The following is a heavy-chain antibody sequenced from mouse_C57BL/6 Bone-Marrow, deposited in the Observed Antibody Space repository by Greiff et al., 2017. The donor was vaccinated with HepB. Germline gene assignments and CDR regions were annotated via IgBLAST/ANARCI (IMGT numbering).Heavy chain of an antibody. CDR2: IDPENGDT. J-gene: IGHJ2*01. Sequence: EVKLVESGAELVRPGASVKLSCTASGFNIKDDYMHWVKQRPEPGLAWIGWIDPENGDTEYASKFQGKATITADTSSNTAYLQLSSLTSEDTAVYYCTTERWLLRDFDYWGQGTTLTVSS. V-gene: IGHV14-4*01. CDR3: TTERWLLRDFDY. CDR1: GFNIKDDY. D-gene: IGHD2-3*01.